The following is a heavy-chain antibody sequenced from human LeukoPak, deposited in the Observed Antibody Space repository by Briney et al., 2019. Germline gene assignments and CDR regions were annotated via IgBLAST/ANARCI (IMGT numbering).Heavy chain of an antibody. Sequence: PAASVKVSCKASGYTFTSYGISWVRQAPGQGLEWMGWISAYNGNTNYAQKLQGRVTMTTDTSTSTAYMELRSLRSDDTAVYYCARGITMVRGVIRRGSLSAGYWGQGTLVTVSS. CDR1: GYTFTSYG. CDR2: ISAYNGNT. D-gene: IGHD3-10*01. CDR3: ARGITMVRGVIRRGSLSAGY. V-gene: IGHV1-18*01. J-gene: IGHJ4*02.